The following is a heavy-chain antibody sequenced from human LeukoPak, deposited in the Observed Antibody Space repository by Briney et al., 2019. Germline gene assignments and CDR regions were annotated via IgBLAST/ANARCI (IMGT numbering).Heavy chain of an antibody. CDR1: GFSFPSYA. J-gene: IGHJ4*02. D-gene: IGHD3-10*01. Sequence: PGGSLRLSCAASGFSFPSYAMSWVRQAPWKGLEWVSTISGSGDNTYYADSVKGRFTISRDNSKNRLFLQMNSLGVEDTAVYYCAKERYYYGSGSFSSLEYWGQGTLVTVSS. CDR2: ISGSGDNT. V-gene: IGHV3-23*01. CDR3: AKERYYYGSGSFSSLEY.